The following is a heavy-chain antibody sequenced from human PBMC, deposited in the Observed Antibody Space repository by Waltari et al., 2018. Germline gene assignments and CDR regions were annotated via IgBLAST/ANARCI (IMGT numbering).Heavy chain of an antibody. J-gene: IGHJ4*02. D-gene: IGHD5-12*01. CDR1: GASVTTAY. Sequence: QVQLQESGPGLVKPSETLSLPCTVSGASVTTAYWSWIRQPPGKGLEWIGYIYSSGSTNYNPSLKSRVTISIDTSKNQFSLNLTSVTAADTAVYYCARDIIGATILQYWGQGTLVTVSS. CDR3: ARDIIGATILQY. CDR2: IYSSGST. V-gene: IGHV4-59*02.